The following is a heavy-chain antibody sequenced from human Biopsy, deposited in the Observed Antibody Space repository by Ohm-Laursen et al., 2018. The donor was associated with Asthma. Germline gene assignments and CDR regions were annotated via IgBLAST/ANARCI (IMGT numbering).Heavy chain of an antibody. CDR2: INSVFGTT. D-gene: IGHD2-15*01. CDR3: ARKAGSYISRTCYSLDF. V-gene: IGHV1-69*13. Sequence: GASVKVSCKPLGGTFNTYVIGWVRQAPGQGLEWMGGINSVFGTTTYPQKFQDRVTITADDSTSTVYMELSSLRSEDTAVYYCARKAGSYISRTCYSLDFWGQGTLVTVSP. J-gene: IGHJ4*02. CDR1: GGTFNTYV.